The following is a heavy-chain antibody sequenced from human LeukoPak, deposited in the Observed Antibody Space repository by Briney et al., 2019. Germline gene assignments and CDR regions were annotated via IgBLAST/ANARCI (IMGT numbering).Heavy chain of an antibody. J-gene: IGHJ4*02. CDR1: GFSLTTYA. CDR3: AKDGNWARFEN. Sequence: PGGSLRLSCAASGFSLTTYAMGWVRQAPGKGLEWVSVINDRSDSTYYADSVKGRFTISRDSSKNTLYLQMNSPRAEDTAAYYCAKDGNWARFENWGQGTLVTVSS. D-gene: IGHD7-27*01. CDR2: INDRSDST. V-gene: IGHV3-23*01.